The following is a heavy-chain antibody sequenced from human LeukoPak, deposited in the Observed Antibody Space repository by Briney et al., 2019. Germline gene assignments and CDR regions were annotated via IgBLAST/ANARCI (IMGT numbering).Heavy chain of an antibody. CDR2: ISGSGGST. CDR1: GFIFSSYA. Sequence: GGSLRLSCAASGFIFSSYAMSWVRQAPGKGLEWVSFISGSGGSTYYADSVKGRFTISRDNSKNTLYLQVNSLRAEDTAVYYCAKDARTSWYFDYWGQGTLVTVSS. D-gene: IGHD1/OR15-1a*01. V-gene: IGHV3-23*01. J-gene: IGHJ4*02. CDR3: AKDARTSWYFDY.